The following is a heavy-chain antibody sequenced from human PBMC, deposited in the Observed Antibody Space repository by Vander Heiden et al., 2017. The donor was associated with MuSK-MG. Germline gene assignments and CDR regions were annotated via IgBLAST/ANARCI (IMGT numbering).Heavy chain of an antibody. V-gene: IGHV2-5*01. Sequence: QITLKESGPTLVKPTQTLTLTCTFSGFSLSTSGVGVGWFRQPPGKALERLALIYWNDDQHYSPSLKSRLTITKDTSKNQVVLTMANVAAVDTATYCCAHRRYVMGELPLGWGHVSLVAVSS. J-gene: IGHJ4*01. CDR1: GFSLSTSGVG. D-gene: IGHD1-26*01. CDR2: IYWNDDQ. CDR3: AHRRYVMGELPLG.